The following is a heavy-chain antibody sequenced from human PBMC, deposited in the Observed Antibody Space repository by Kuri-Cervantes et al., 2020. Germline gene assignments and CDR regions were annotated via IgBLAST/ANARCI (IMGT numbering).Heavy chain of an antibody. J-gene: IGHJ3*02. CDR2: ISSSSSTI. V-gene: IGHV3-48*04. CDR1: GFPFSTHS. CDR3: ARVARDTDYGDYVGAFDI. Sequence: GESLKISCAASGFPFSTHSMNWVRQAPGKGLEWVSYISSSSSTIYYADSVKGRFTISRDNAKNSLHLQMNSLRAEDTAVYYCARVARDTDYGDYVGAFDIWGQGTMVTVSS. D-gene: IGHD4-17*01.